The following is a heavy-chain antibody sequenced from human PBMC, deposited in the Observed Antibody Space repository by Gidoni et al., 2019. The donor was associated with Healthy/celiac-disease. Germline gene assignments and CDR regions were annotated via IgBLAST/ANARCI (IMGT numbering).Heavy chain of an antibody. J-gene: IGHJ4*02. Sequence: QLPLQESGPGLVKPSATLSLTCTVSGGSLSSSSYHWGWIRQPPGQGREWIGSIYYSGRTYYNPSLKSRVTISVDTSKNQFSLKLSSVTAADTAVYYCARVDPLYYYDSSGYYFYYWGQGTLVTVSS. D-gene: IGHD3-22*01. CDR2: IYYSGRT. CDR1: GGSLSSSSYH. CDR3: ARVDPLYYYDSSGYYFYY. V-gene: IGHV4-39*01.